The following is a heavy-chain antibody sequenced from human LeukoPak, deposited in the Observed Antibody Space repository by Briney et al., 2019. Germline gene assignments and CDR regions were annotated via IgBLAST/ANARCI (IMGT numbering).Heavy chain of an antibody. J-gene: IGHJ3*02. CDR2: VNPNTGVT. V-gene: IGHV1-2*02. CDR3: AREKVEMATIDAFDI. D-gene: IGHD5-24*01. Sequence: ASVKVSCKASGYPFIGHYLHWLRQAPGQGPEWMGWVNPNTGVTNYAQSFQGRVSMTRDTSMSIAYMELSSLRSDDTAVYYCAREKVEMATIDAFDIWGQGTMVTVSS. CDR1: GYPFIGHY.